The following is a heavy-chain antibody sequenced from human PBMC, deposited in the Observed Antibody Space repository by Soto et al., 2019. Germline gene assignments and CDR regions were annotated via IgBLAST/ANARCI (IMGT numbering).Heavy chain of an antibody. V-gene: IGHV3-74*01. CDR2: INTDGGIT. D-gene: IGHD2-2*01. Sequence: EVQLVESGGDLVQPGGSLRLSCAASGFIFSSHWMHWVRRVPGKGLVWVSHINTDGGITGYADSVKGRFTISRDNAKNTLYLQMNGLRVEDTSVYYCTREAGYCSRTSCYRRAFDSWGQGTMVTVSS. CDR3: TREAGYCSRTSCYRRAFDS. CDR1: GFIFSSHW. J-gene: IGHJ3*02.